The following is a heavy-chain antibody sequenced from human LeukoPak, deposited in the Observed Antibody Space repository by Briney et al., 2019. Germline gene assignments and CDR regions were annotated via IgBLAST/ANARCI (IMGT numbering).Heavy chain of an antibody. Sequence: GGSLRLSCAASGFTFSSYSMNWVRQAPGKGLEWVSYISSSSSTIYYADSVKGRFTISRDNAKNSLYLQMNSLRAEDTAVYYCARGFVGYSGSYGYYYYMDVWGKGTTVTVSS. V-gene: IGHV3-48*01. J-gene: IGHJ6*03. CDR1: GFTFSSYS. CDR3: ARGFVGYSGSYGYYYYMDV. D-gene: IGHD1-26*01. CDR2: ISSSSSTI.